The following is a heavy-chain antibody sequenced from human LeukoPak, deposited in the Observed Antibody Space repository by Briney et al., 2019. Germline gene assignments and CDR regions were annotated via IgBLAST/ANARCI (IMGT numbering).Heavy chain of an antibody. CDR2: IRSDGSNE. J-gene: IGHJ6*03. V-gene: IGHV3-30*02. CDR1: GFTFSTYG. Sequence: GGSLRLSCAASGFTFSTYGIHWAPQAPGKALEWVAFIRSDGSNEKYVDAVEGRFTIYRDNYKNTLYLQMNSLRAEDTAVYYCARDAGYGGSCDYYYMDVWGKGTTVTVSS. CDR3: ARDAGYGGSCDYYYMDV. D-gene: IGHD2-15*01.